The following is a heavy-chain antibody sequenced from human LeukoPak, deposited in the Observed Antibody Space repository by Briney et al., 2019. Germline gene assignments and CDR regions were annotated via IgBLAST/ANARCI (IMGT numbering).Heavy chain of an antibody. J-gene: IGHJ4*02. V-gene: IGHV4-34*01. CDR1: GGSFSGYY. CDR2: INHSGST. CDR3: ARGSAGYYDYVWGSYRSLPYFDY. Sequence: PSETLSLTCAVYGGSFSGYYWSWIRQPPAKGLEWIGEINHSGSTNYNPSLKSRVTISVDTSKNQFSLKLSSVTAADTAVYYCARGSAGYYDYVWGSYRSLPYFDYWGQGTLVTVSS. D-gene: IGHD3-16*02.